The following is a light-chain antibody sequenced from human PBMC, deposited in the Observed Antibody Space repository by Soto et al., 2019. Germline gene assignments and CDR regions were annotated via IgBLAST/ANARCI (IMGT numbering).Light chain of an antibody. CDR2: SNN. CDR3: AAWDDSLNGDV. CDR1: SSNIGSNT. J-gene: IGLJ1*01. Sequence: QSVLTQPPSASGTPGQRVTISCSGSSSNIGSNTVNWYQQLQGTAPKLLIYSNNQPPSGVPDRFSGSKSGTSASVAISGLQSEDEADYYCAAWDDSLNGDVFGTGTKLTVL. V-gene: IGLV1-44*01.